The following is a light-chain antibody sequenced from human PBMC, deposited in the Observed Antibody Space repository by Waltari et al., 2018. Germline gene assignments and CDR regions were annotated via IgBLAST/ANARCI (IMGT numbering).Light chain of an antibody. CDR2: AVS. CDR3: SSYTTSFTLV. Sequence: QSALTQPASVSGSPGQSITISCTGTSRDVGGYHSVSWYQQHPGNAPKLLISAVSNRPSGISTRFSGSKSGNTASLTISGRQAEDEAHYYCSSYTTSFTLVFGGGTKLTVL. J-gene: IGLJ2*01. V-gene: IGLV2-14*03. CDR1: SRDVGGYHS.